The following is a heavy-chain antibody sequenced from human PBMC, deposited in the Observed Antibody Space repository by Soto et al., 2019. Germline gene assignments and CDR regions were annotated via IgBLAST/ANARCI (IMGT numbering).Heavy chain of an antibody. V-gene: IGHV2-5*01. D-gene: IGHD2-2*01. CDR3: AHRSGIVVVPAYNWFDP. CDR2: IYWNDDK. J-gene: IGHJ5*02. CDR1: GFSLSTSGVG. Sequence: SGPTLEPTQTLTLTCTFSGFSLSTSGVGVGWIRQPPGKALEWLALIYWNDDKRYSPSLKSRLTITKDTSKNQVVLTMTNMDPVDTATYYCAHRSGIVVVPAYNWFDPWGQGTLVTVSS.